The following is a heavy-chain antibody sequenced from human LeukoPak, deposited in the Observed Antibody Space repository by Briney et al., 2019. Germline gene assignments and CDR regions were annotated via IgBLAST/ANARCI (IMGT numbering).Heavy chain of an antibody. CDR2: IIPIFGIA. V-gene: IGHV1-69*04. D-gene: IGHD3-9*01. J-gene: IGHJ6*02. CDR3: ARGAPPYYDIPRGVDV. CDR1: GGTFSSYA. Sequence: ASVKVSCKASGGTFSSYAISWVRQAPGQGLEWMGRIIPIFGIANYAQKFQGRVTITADKSTSTAYMELSSLRSEDTAVYYCARGAPPYYDIPRGVDVWGQGTTVTVSS.